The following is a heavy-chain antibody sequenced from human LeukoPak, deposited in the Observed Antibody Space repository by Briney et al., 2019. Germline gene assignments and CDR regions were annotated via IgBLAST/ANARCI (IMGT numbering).Heavy chain of an antibody. CDR2: ISYDGSNK. J-gene: IGHJ6*02. V-gene: IGHV3-30-3*01. CDR1: GFTFSSYA. CDR3: ARNPLYYYYYGMDV. Sequence: PGGSLRLSCAASGFTFSSYAMHWVRQAPGKGLEWVAVISYDGSNKYSADSVKGRFTISRENSKNTLYLQMNSLRAEDTAVYYCARNPLYYYYYGMDVWGQETTVTVSS.